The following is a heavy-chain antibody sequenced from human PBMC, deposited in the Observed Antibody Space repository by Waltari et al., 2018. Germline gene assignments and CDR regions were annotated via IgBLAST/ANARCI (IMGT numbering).Heavy chain of an antibody. CDR2: VFSTGVT. CDR1: GGSLNNYY. D-gene: IGHD3-16*01. CDR3: ARSQVAPTLRFFDY. V-gene: IGHV4-59*03. Sequence: QVQLQESGSGLVTPSGTLSLTCTVSGGSLNNYYCSWLRQSPGKRLVWIGYVFSTGVTHYNPSLESRLTISVDTSKNQFSLNLRSVTAADTAIYYCARSQVAPTLRFFDYWGHGILVTVSS. J-gene: IGHJ4*01.